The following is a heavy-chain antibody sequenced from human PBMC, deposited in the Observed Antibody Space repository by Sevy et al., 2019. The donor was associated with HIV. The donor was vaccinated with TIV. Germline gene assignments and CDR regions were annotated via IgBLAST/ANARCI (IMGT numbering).Heavy chain of an antibody. V-gene: IGHV3-48*02. D-gene: IGHD6-13*01. CDR1: GFTFRNSS. CDR3: ARDGGYSIKWYPLY. Sequence: GGSLRLSCAASGFTFRNSSFNWVRQAPGKGLEWISHIGTDSDAIYYADSVRDRFTISRDNARNSLDLQLSRLTDEDTAVYYCARDGGYSIKWYPLYWGHGTLVTVSS. CDR2: IGTDSDAI. J-gene: IGHJ4*01.